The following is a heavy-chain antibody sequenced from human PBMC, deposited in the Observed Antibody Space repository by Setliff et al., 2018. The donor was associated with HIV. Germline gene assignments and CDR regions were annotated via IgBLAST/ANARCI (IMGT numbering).Heavy chain of an antibody. CDR2: IYYSGRT. V-gene: IGHV4-59*01. J-gene: IGHJ6*03. CDR3: ARGSRGYSYAYYYNYMDV. Sequence: SETLSLTCTVSGGSISSYYWSWIRQPPGKGLEWIGYIYYSGRTNYNPSLKSRVTIPVDTSKNQFSLKLSSVTAADTSVYYCARGSRGYSYAYYYNYMDVWGKGTTVTVSS. D-gene: IGHD5-18*01. CDR1: GGSISSYY.